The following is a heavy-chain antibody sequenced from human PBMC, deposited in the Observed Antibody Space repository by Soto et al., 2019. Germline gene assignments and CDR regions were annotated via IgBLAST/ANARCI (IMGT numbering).Heavy chain of an antibody. CDR2: MNPNSGNT. D-gene: IGHD3-22*01. CDR1: GYTFTSYD. J-gene: IGHJ4*02. Sequence: ASVKVSCKASGYTFTSYDINWVQQATGQGLEWMGWMNPNSGNTGYAQKFQGRVTMTRNTSTSTAYMELSSLRSEDTAVYYCARAGRYYDSSGYPFDYWGQGTLVTVSS. V-gene: IGHV1-8*01. CDR3: ARAGRYYDSSGYPFDY.